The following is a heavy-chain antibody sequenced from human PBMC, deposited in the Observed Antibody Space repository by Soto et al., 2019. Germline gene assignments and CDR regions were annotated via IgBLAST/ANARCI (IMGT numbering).Heavy chain of an antibody. CDR1: GDSVSGGYY. V-gene: IGHV4-31*03. CDR3: ARDRGSYGMDV. CDR2: VSPIGTP. J-gene: IGHJ6*02. Sequence: QVQLQESGPGLVKTSQTLSLTCTVSGDSVSGGYYWSWVRQRPRKGLEWIGYVSPIGTPYYSPSLNSRVSISTDTSKNQLSLEVRSVTAADTAVYYCARDRGSYGMDVWGQGTTVTVSS.